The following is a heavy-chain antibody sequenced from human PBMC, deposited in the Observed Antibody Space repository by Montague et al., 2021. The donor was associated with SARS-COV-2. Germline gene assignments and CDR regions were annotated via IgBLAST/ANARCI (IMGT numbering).Heavy chain of an antibody. CDR1: AGSISSSNW. CDR3: ARIPFGYYGMDV. Sequence: SETLSLTCAVSAGSISSSNWWSWVRQPPGKGPEWIAEIYHSGGTNYNPSLKSRVTISVDKSKNQFSLKLSSVTAADTAVYYCARIPFGYYGMDVWGQGTTVTVSS. J-gene: IGHJ6*02. D-gene: IGHD3-16*01. CDR2: IYHSGGT. V-gene: IGHV4-4*02.